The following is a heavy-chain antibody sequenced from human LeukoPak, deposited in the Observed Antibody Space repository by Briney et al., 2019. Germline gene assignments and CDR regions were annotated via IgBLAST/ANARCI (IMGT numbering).Heavy chain of an antibody. V-gene: IGHV4-61*02. J-gene: IGHJ5*02. CDR3: ARDDYSSGWYGPSRYNWFDP. CDR1: GGSISSGSYY. Sequence: SETLSLTCTVSGGSISSGSYYWSWIRQPAGKGLEWIGRIYTSGSTNYNPSLKSRVTISVDTSKNQFSLKLSSVTAADTAVYYCARDDYSSGWYGPSRYNWFDPWGQGTLVTVSS. D-gene: IGHD6-19*01. CDR2: IYTSGST.